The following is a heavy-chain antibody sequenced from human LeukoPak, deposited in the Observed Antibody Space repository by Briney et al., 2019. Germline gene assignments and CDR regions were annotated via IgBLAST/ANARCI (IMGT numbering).Heavy chain of an antibody. V-gene: IGHV3-21*01. J-gene: IGHJ4*02. CDR3: ARPGGSWYGSYFDY. CDR1: GTTFSSYS. D-gene: IGHD6-13*01. Sequence: PGRSLRLSCGASGTTFSSYSMNWVRQAPGKGLEWFSSISSSSSYIYYADSVKGRFTISRDNAKNSLYLQMTSRRAEDTALYYFARPGGSWYGSYFDYWGKGTLGTVST. CDR2: ISSSSSYI.